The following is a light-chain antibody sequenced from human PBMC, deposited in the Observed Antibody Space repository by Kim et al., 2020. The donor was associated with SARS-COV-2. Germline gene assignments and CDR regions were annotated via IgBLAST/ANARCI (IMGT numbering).Light chain of an antibody. Sequence: QSALTQPPSVSGSPGQSFTISCTGTSSDVGSYDRVSWYQQPPGTAPNVMIYEVSNRPSGVPDRFSGSKSGNTASLTISGLQAEDEADYFCSSYTSNSTWVFGGGTKLTVL. CDR2: EVS. J-gene: IGLJ3*02. V-gene: IGLV2-18*02. CDR1: SSDVGSYDR. CDR3: SSYTSNSTWV.